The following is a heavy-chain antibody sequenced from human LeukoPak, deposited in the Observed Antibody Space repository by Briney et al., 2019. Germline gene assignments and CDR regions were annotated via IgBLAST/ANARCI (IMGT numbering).Heavy chain of an antibody. CDR1: GYTFTSYD. J-gene: IGHJ6*02. Sequence: GASVKVSCKASGYTFTSYDINWVRQATGQGLEWMGWMNPNSGNTGYAQKFKGRVTMTRNTSISTAYMELSSLRSEDTAVYYCARGMNSSSWFNFYYYCGMDVWGQGTTVTVSS. CDR3: ARGMNSSSWFNFYYYCGMDV. D-gene: IGHD6-13*01. V-gene: IGHV1-8*01. CDR2: MNPNSGNT.